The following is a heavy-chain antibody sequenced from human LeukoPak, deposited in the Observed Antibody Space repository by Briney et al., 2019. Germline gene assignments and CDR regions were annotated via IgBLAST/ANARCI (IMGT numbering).Heavy chain of an antibody. J-gene: IGHJ4*02. V-gene: IGHV1-69*13. CDR2: IIPIFGTA. CDR3: ARESPYSARGQPADY. CDR1: GGTFSSYA. Sequence: SVKVSCKASGGTFSSYAISWVRQAPGQGLEWMGGIIPIFGTANYAQKFQGRVTITADESTSTAYMELSSLRSEDTAVYYCARESPYSARGQPADYWGQGTLVTVSS. D-gene: IGHD6-6*01.